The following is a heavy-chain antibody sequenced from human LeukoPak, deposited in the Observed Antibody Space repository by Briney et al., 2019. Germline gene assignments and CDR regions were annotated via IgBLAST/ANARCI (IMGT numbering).Heavy chain of an antibody. Sequence: GGSLRLSCAASGFTFSSYSMNWVRQAPGKGLEWVSSISSGSTYIYYADSLKGRFTISRDNAKNSLYLQMNSLRAEDTAVYYCARSEEYDFWSPRDAFDIWGQGTMVTVSS. CDR1: GFTFSSYS. D-gene: IGHD3-3*01. CDR3: ARSEEYDFWSPRDAFDI. CDR2: ISSGSTYI. J-gene: IGHJ3*02. V-gene: IGHV3-21*01.